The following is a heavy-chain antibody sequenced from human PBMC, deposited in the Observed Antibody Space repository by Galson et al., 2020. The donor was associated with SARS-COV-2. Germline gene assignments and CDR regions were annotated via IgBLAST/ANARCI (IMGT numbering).Heavy chain of an antibody. CDR2: ISSRGTNI. CDR3: ASPYLAAASFFGAFDI. D-gene: IGHD6-13*01. Sequence: GGSLRLSCAGSGFSFSDYEMNWVRHGPGTGLEWVSYISSRGTNIYYADSVKGRFTISRDNAKNSLYLQMTSLRAEDTAIYYCASPYLAAASFFGAFDIWGPGTMVTVSS. V-gene: IGHV3-48*03. CDR1: GFSFSDYE. J-gene: IGHJ3*02.